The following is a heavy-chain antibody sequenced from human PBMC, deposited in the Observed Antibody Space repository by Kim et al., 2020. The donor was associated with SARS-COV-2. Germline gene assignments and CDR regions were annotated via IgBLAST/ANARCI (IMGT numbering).Heavy chain of an antibody. CDR3: ARSSTVWSAADC. V-gene: IGHV1-18*01. Sequence: ASVKVSCKASGYTFTTHGISWVRQAPGQGLEWMGWISPNNGNTNYAQRLQGRVTMTTDTSTNTAYMELRSLRSDDTALYYCARSSTVWSAADCWGQGTLVTVSS. D-gene: IGHD2-2*01. CDR1: GYTFTTHG. CDR2: ISPNNGNT. J-gene: IGHJ4*02.